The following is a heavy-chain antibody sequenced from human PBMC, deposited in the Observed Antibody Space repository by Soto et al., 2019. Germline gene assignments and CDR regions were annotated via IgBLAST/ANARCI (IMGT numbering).Heavy chain of an antibody. V-gene: IGHV3-30*03. CDR3: ATAINIAAAGPH. CDR2: ISYDGSNK. D-gene: IGHD6-13*01. J-gene: IGHJ4*02. CDR1: GFTFSSYG. Sequence: QVQLVESGGGVVQPGRSLRLSCAASGFTFSSYGMHWVRQAPGKGLEWVAVISYDGSNKYYADSVKGRFTISRDNSKNTLYLQMNSLRAEDTAVYYCATAINIAAAGPHWGQGTLVTVSS.